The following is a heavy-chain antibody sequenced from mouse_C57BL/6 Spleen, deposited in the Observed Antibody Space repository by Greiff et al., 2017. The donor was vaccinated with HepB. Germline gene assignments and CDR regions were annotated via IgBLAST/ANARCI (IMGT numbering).Heavy chain of an antibody. CDR3: ARDRNWDRYVDY. D-gene: IGHD4-1*01. Sequence: LVESGGGFVKPGGSLKLSCAASGFTFSSYAMSWVRPTPERRLEWVATISDGGSYTYYPDNVKGRFTISRDNAKNNLYLQMSHLKAEDTAMYYCARDRNWDRYVDYWGQGTTLTVSS. V-gene: IGHV5-4*01. CDR1: GFTFSSYA. CDR2: ISDGGSYT. J-gene: IGHJ2*01.